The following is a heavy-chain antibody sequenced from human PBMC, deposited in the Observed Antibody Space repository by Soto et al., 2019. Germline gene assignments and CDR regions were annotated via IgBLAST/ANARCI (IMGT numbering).Heavy chain of an antibody. J-gene: IGHJ6*02. CDR2: IYTSGST. CDR1: GGSISSYY. Sequence: SETLSLTCTVSGGSISSYYWSWIRQPAGKGLEWIGRIYTSGSTNYNPPLKSRVTMSVDTSKNQFSLKLSSVTAADTAVYYCAGSYGSGSYVGYYYGMDVWGQGTTVTVSS. V-gene: IGHV4-4*07. CDR3: AGSYGSGSYVGYYYGMDV. D-gene: IGHD3-10*01.